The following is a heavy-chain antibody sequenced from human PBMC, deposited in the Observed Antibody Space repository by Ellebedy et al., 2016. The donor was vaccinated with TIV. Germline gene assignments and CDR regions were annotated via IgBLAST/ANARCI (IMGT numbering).Heavy chain of an antibody. V-gene: IGHV3-11*04. D-gene: IGHD6-19*01. CDR3: ARDTSVAGTSGFAFDY. CDR2: ISSSGSTI. J-gene: IGHJ4*02. CDR1: GFTFSDYY. Sequence: GESLKISCAASGFTFSDYYMSWIRQAPGKGLEWVSYISSSGSTIYYADSVKGRFTISRDNAKNSLYLQMNSLRAEDTAVYYCARDTSVAGTSGFAFDYWGQGTLVTVSS.